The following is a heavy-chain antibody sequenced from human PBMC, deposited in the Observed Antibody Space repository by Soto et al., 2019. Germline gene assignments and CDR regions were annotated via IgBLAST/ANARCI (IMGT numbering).Heavy chain of an antibody. D-gene: IGHD2-2*01. CDR1: GFTFSSYG. CDR2: ISDDGSNK. Sequence: QLQLVESGGGVVQPGRSLRLSCAASGFTFSSYGMHWVSQAPGQGLEWVAVISDDGSNKYYADSVKGRFTISRDNSKNTLYLQMNSLRAEDTAPYYCAHYCRSTSCFSSGLEHWGQGTLVTVSS. CDR3: AHYCRSTSCFSSGLEH. V-gene: IGHV3-30*03. J-gene: IGHJ5*02.